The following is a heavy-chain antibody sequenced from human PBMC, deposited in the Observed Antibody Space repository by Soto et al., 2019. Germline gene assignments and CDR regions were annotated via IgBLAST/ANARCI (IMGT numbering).Heavy chain of an antibody. D-gene: IGHD6-13*01. CDR1: GIIFSSYW. J-gene: IGHJ4*02. Sequence: GGSLRLSCAASGIIFSSYWMSWVRQAPGKGLEWVANIKEDGSEKYSVDSVKGRFTISRDNAKNSLNLQMNSLRAEDTAVYYCARVRGSSWFSSFFDYWGQGTLVTV. V-gene: IGHV3-7*03. CDR3: ARVRGSSWFSSFFDY. CDR2: IKEDGSEK.